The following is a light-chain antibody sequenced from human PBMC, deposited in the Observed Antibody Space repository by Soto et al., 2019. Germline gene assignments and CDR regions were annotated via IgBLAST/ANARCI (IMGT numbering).Light chain of an antibody. CDR2: EVS. V-gene: IGLV2-23*02. CDR3: CSYAGITSVI. CDR1: SSDVGSYNL. Sequence: QSALTQPASVSGSPGQSITISCTGTSSDVGSYNLVSWYQQHPGKAPEFIIYEVSKRPSGVSNRFSGSKSCNTASLTISWLQAEDDADYYCCSYAGITSVIFGGGTKLTVL. J-gene: IGLJ2*01.